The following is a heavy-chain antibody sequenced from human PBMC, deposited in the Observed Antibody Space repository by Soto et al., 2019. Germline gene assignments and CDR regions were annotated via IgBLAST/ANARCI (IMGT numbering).Heavy chain of an antibody. D-gene: IGHD3-22*01. J-gene: IGHJ3*02. CDR2: IKQDGSAK. CDR3: AIFHFDTLWVSAPLEI. CDR1: GFTFSNYW. V-gene: IGHV3-7*01. Sequence: EVQLVESGGGLVQPGGSLRLSCAASGFTFSNYWMNWVRQAPGKGLEWVANIKQDGSAKYYVDSVKGRFTISRDNAKNSLYLPMVCLRAEDTAVYYSAIFHFDTLWVSAPLEIWGHGTMFIVSS.